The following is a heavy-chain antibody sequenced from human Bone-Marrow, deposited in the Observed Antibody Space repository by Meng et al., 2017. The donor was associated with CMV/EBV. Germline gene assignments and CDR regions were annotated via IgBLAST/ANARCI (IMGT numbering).Heavy chain of an antibody. Sequence: GGPLRLSCAASGFTFSSYSMNWVRQAPGKGLEWVSYISSSSSTIYYADSVKGRFTISRDNAKNSLYLQMNSLRAEDTAVYYCARGNDFWSGYSRQDYYYGMDVWGQGTTVTVSS. J-gene: IGHJ6*02. D-gene: IGHD3-3*01. V-gene: IGHV3-48*04. CDR2: ISSSSSTI. CDR3: ARGNDFWSGYSRQDYYYGMDV. CDR1: GFTFSSYS.